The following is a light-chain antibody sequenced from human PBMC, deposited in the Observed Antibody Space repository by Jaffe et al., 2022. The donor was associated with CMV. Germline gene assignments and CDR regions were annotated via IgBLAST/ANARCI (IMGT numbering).Light chain of an antibody. Sequence: DIQMTQSPSSLSASVGDRVTITCRASQNIDFYLNWYQHKGEKAPNLLIYAASSLQSGVPSRFSGSGSGRDFTLTINSLQPEDFATYYCQQTYSTPTFGQGTKVEIK. CDR3: QQTYSTPT. CDR1: QNIDFY. J-gene: IGKJ1*01. CDR2: AAS. V-gene: IGKV1-39*01.